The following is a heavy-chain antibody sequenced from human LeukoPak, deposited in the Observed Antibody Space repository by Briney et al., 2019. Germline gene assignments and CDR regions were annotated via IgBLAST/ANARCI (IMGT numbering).Heavy chain of an antibody. CDR1: GFTFRSHY. Sequence: GGSLRLSCVASGFTFRSHYMSWVRQAPGRGLEWVANVDQDGGERNYVDSVRGRFTITRDNAENSLYLQMNSLRAEDTAVYYCARAPYDSSGYYYGVGFDPWGQGTLVTVSS. CDR2: VDQDGGER. CDR3: ARAPYDSSGYYYGVGFDP. V-gene: IGHV3-7*01. J-gene: IGHJ5*02. D-gene: IGHD3-22*01.